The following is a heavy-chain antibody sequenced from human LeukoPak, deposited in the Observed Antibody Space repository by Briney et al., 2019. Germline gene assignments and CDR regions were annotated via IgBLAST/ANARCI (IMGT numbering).Heavy chain of an antibody. J-gene: IGHJ1*01. Sequence: PSETLSLTCTVSSGSISSSSYYWGWIRQPPGKGLEWIGSIYYSGSTYYNPSLNRRVTISVDTSKNQFSLKLSSVTAADTAVYYCARDGISGSYYAEYFQYWGQGTLVTVSS. V-gene: IGHV4-39*07. D-gene: IGHD1-26*01. CDR3: ARDGISGSYYAEYFQY. CDR1: SGSISSSSYY. CDR2: IYYSGST.